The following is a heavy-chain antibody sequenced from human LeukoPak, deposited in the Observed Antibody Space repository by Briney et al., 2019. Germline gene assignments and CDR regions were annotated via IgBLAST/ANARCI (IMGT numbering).Heavy chain of an antibody. CDR1: GFTFSSYW. CDR2: ITSDGSST. J-gene: IGHJ3*02. Sequence: GGSLRLSCAASGFTFSSYWMHWVRQAPGKGLVWVSRITSDGSSTTYADSVKGRFTISRDNAKNTLYLQMNSLRAEDTAVYYCARDLVGGAFDIWGQGTMVTVS. D-gene: IGHD1-26*01. V-gene: IGHV3-74*01. CDR3: ARDLVGGAFDI.